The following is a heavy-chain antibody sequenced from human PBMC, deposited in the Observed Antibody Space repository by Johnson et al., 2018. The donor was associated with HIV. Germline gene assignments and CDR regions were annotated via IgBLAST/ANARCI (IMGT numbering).Heavy chain of an antibody. CDR1: AFTFSSYG. Sequence: VQLVESGGGVVQPGRSLRLSCAASAFTFSSYGIHWVRQATGKGLEWVSAIGTAGDTYYPGSVQGRFTISSENAKNSLYLQMNSRRAGDTALYYCARDGTTGPSGDAFDIWGQGTMVTVSS. CDR3: ARDGTTGPSGDAFDI. J-gene: IGHJ3*02. V-gene: IGHV3-13*01. D-gene: IGHD4-17*01. CDR2: IGTAGDT.